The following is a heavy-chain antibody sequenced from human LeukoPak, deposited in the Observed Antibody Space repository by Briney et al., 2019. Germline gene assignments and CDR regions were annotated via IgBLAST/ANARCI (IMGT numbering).Heavy chain of an antibody. V-gene: IGHV5-51*01. CDR1: GYMFTSHW. CDR3: VRRGLIAAAGTAWFDP. J-gene: IGHJ5*02. Sequence: GESPKISCKGSGYMFTSHWIGWVRQMPGKGLEWMGIIDPGDSETIYSPSFQGQVTISADKSISTAYLQWSSLKASDSAMYYCVRRGLIAAAGTAWFDPWGQGTLVTVSS. D-gene: IGHD6-13*01. CDR2: IDPGDSET.